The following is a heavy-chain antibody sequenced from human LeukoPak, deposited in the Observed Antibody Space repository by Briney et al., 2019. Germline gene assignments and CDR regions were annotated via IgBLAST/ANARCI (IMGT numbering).Heavy chain of an antibody. D-gene: IGHD6-19*01. CDR3: ARHQWLGPFDS. Sequence: SETLSLTCTVFGGSISSSSHYWGWIRQPPGEGLEWIGSIYCSGSIYYSPSLKSRVTISVDPSTNQFSLKLSSVTAADTAVYFCARHQWLGPFDSWGQGTLVT. V-gene: IGHV4-39*01. CDR2: IYCSGSI. CDR1: GGSISSSSHY. J-gene: IGHJ4*02.